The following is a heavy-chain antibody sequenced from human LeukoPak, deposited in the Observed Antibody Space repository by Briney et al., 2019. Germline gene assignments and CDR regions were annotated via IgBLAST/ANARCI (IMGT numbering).Heavy chain of an antibody. V-gene: IGHV3-21*01. J-gene: IGHJ4*02. Sequence: PGGSLRLSCAASGFTFSDYDMNWVRQAPGKGLEWVSFISRSSDYIFYADSVKGRFTISRDNAQDSLYLQMNSLRPEDTALYYCARDDQKWELPFDYWGQGTLVTVSS. D-gene: IGHD1-26*01. CDR2: ISRSSDYI. CDR1: GFTFSDYD. CDR3: ARDDQKWELPFDY.